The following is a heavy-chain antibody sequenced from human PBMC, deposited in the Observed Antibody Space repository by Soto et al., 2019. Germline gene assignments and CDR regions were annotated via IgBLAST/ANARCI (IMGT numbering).Heavy chain of an antibody. CDR1: GITFSNCA. CDR2: ISASGGST. J-gene: IGHJ6*02. CDR3: AKAEAGPTVVIWFSYYYGMDV. V-gene: IGHV3-23*01. Sequence: GGSLRLSCAASGITFSNCAMNWVRQAPGKGLEWVSAISASGGSTYYTDSVKGRFTISRDNSKSTLYLQMNSLRAEDTAVYYCAKAEAGPTVVIWFSYYYGMDVWGQGTTVTVSS. D-gene: IGHD3-22*01.